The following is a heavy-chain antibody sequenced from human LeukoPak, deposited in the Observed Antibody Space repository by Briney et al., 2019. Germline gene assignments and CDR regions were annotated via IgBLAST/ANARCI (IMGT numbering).Heavy chain of an antibody. CDR1: GFTFSSYG. Sequence: GGSLRLSCAASGFTFSSYGMHWVRQAPGNGLEWVAFIRYDGSNKYYADSVKGRFTISRDNSKSTLYLQMNSLRAEDTAVYYCAKSFGIAAAGIDYWGQGTLVTVSS. V-gene: IGHV3-30*02. CDR2: IRYDGSNK. CDR3: AKSFGIAAAGIDY. J-gene: IGHJ4*02. D-gene: IGHD6-13*01.